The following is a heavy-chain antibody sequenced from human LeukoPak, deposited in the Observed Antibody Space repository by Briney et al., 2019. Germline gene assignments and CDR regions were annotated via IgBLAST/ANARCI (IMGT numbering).Heavy chain of an antibody. D-gene: IGHD4-17*01. V-gene: IGHV3-30*18. CDR2: ISYDGSNK. Sequence: PGRSLRLSCAASGFTFSTCGMHWVRQAPGKGLEWVAVISYDGSNKYYADSVKGRFTISRDNSKNTLYLQMNSLRAEDTAVYYCAKDDYGLYYFDYWGQGTLVTVSS. J-gene: IGHJ4*02. CDR3: AKDDYGLYYFDY. CDR1: GFTFSTCG.